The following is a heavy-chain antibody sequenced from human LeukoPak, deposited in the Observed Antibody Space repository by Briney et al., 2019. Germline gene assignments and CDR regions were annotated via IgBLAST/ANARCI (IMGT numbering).Heavy chain of an antibody. V-gene: IGHV4-31*03. Sequence: PSETLSLTCTVSGGSISSGGYYWSWIRQHPGKGLEWIGYIYYSGSTYYNPSLKSRVTISVDTSKNQFSLKLSSVTAADTDVYYCARVKPYYCTNGVCYTPFDYWGQGTLVTVSS. D-gene: IGHD2-8*01. CDR1: GGSISSGGYY. CDR3: ARVKPYYCTNGVCYTPFDY. CDR2: IYYSGST. J-gene: IGHJ4*02.